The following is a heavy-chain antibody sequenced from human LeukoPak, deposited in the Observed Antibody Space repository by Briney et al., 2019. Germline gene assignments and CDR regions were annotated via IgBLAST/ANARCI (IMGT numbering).Heavy chain of an antibody. CDR3: AKLLFGDLSRGQAKFDY. CDR2: ISDSGGHT. Sequence: GGSLRLSCAASGFTLSNYVINWVRQAPGKGLEWDSTISDSGGHTYYADSVKGRFTISRDNSNKMIFLQMDSLRVEDTAGYYCAKLLFGDLSRGQAKFDYWGQGTLVTVS. CDR1: GFTLSNYV. D-gene: IGHD3-16*01. V-gene: IGHV3-23*01. J-gene: IGHJ4*02.